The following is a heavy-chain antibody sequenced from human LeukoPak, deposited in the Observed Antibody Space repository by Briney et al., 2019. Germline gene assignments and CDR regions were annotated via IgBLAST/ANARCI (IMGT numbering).Heavy chain of an antibody. J-gene: IGHJ4*02. Sequence: GGYLSLYCAASGFTFSSYAMSWVRQAPGKGLEWVSAISGSGGSTYYADSVKGRFTISRDNSKNTLYLQMNSLRAEDTAVYYCAKDRGSIQLPFDYWGQGTLVTVSS. D-gene: IGHD5-18*01. V-gene: IGHV3-23*01. CDR2: ISGSGGST. CDR1: GFTFSSYA. CDR3: AKDRGSIQLPFDY.